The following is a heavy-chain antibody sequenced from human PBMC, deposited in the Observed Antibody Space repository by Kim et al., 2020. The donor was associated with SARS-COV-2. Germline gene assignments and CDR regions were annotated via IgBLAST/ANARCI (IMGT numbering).Heavy chain of an antibody. Sequence: SQTLSLTCAISGDSVSSNTAAWNWIRLSPSRGLDWLGRTYYRSKWYSDYAVAVKSRITNNADAARNQFSLQLNSVTPEDTAVYYCARGSSSLYGVGAFDIWGQGTLGTVSS. V-gene: IGHV6-1*01. CDR3: ARGSSSLYGVGAFDI. CDR2: TYYRSKWYS. J-gene: IGHJ3*02. D-gene: IGHD6-13*01. CDR1: GDSVSSNTAA.